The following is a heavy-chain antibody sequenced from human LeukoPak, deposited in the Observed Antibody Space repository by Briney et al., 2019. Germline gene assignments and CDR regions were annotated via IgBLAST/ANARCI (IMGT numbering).Heavy chain of an antibody. V-gene: IGHV3-64D*08. J-gene: IGHJ4*02. Sequence: PGGSLRLSCLASGFTFNLYSMHWVRQAPGKGLEFVSVISSDGVYTYYAYSVKGRFTISRDNSKNTAYLQMSSLGADDTAVYYCAKVLDYCDGGTCYNSGMDSWGQGTLVTVSS. CDR3: AKVLDYCDGGTCYNSGMDS. CDR2: ISSDGVYT. CDR1: GFTFNLYS. D-gene: IGHD2-15*01.